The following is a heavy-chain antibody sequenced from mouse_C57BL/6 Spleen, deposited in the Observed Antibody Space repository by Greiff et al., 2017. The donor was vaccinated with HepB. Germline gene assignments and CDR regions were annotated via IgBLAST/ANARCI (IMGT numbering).Heavy chain of an antibody. Sequence: QVQLQQPGAELVMPGASVKLSCKAFGYTFTSYWMHWVKQRPGQGLEWIGEIDPSDSYTNYNQKFKGKSTLTVDKSSSTAYMQLSSLTSEDSAVYYCARSGGWFPDYWGQGTTLTVSS. V-gene: IGHV1-69*01. CDR3: ARSGGWFPDY. D-gene: IGHD2-3*01. CDR2: IDPSDSYT. CDR1: GYTFTSYW. J-gene: IGHJ2*01.